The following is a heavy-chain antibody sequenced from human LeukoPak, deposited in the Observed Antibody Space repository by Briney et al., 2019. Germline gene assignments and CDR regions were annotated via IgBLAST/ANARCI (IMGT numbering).Heavy chain of an antibody. Sequence: SDTLSLTCTVSGDSISNYYWSWIRQSPGKELEWIGYMYNRGSTIYNPSLKSRVTISTDTSKNQFSLRLTSVTAADTAVYYCARAEKAVTGTLDSWGQGTLITVSS. J-gene: IGHJ4*02. V-gene: IGHV4-59*07. D-gene: IGHD6-19*01. CDR1: GDSISNYY. CDR3: ARAEKAVTGTLDS. CDR2: MYNRGST.